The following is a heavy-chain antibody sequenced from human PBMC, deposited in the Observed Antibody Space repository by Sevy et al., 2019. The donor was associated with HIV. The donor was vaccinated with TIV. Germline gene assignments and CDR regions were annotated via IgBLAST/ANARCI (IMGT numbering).Heavy chain of an antibody. CDR1: GYTLTELS. CDR3: ATTKDYYDSSGCPFDY. CDR2: FDPEDGET. Sequence: ASVKVSCKVSGYTLTELSMHWVRQAPGKGPEWMGSFDPEDGETIYAQKFQGRVTMTEDTSADTAYMELSSLRSEDTAVYFCATTKDYYDSSGCPFDYWGQGTLVTVSS. V-gene: IGHV1-24*01. D-gene: IGHD3-22*01. J-gene: IGHJ4*02.